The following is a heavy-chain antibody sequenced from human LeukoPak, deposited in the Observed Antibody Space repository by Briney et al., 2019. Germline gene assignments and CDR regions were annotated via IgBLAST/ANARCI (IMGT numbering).Heavy chain of an antibody. CDR3: ARSPPVATTGDFDY. J-gene: IGHJ4*02. CDR2: INAGNGNT. Sequence: GASVKVSCKASGYTFTSYAMHWVRQAPGQRFEWMGWINAGNGNTKYSQKFQGRVTITRDTSASTAYMELSSLRSEDTAVYYCARSPPVATTGDFDYWGQGTLVTVSS. V-gene: IGHV1-3*01. CDR1: GYTFTSYA. D-gene: IGHD5-12*01.